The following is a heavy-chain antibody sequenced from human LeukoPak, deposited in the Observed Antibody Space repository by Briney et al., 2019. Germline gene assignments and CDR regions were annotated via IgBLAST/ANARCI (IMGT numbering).Heavy chain of an antibody. D-gene: IGHD2-2*01. V-gene: IGHV4-34*01. CDR3: ARGRFIVVVPAAISYYYGMDV. Sequence: PSETLSLTCALYGGSFSGYYWRSIRQPPGKGLEWIGEINHSGSTNYDPSLKSRVTISVDTSKNQFSMKLSSVTAADTAVYYCARGRFIVVVPAAISYYYGMDVWGQGTTVTVSS. CDR2: INHSGST. J-gene: IGHJ6*02. CDR1: GGSFSGYY.